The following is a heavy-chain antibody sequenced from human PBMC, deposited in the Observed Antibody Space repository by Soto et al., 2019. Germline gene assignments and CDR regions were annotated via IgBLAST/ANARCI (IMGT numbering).Heavy chain of an antibody. CDR2: ISSSSSYI. Sequence: LRLSCAASGFTFSSYSMNWVRQAPGKGLEWVSSISSSSSYIYYADSVKGRFTISRDNAKNSLYLQMNSLRAEDTAVYYCARPIGVNYYYGMDVWGQGTTVTVSS. D-gene: IGHD3-16*01. J-gene: IGHJ6*02. CDR1: GFTFSSYS. CDR3: ARPIGVNYYYGMDV. V-gene: IGHV3-21*01.